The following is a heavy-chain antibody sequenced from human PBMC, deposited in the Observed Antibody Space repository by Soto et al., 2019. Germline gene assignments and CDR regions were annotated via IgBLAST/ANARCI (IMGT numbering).Heavy chain of an antibody. CDR2: INHSGST. Sequence: SETLSLTCAVYGGSFSGYYWSWIRQPPGKGLEWIGEINHSGSTNYNPSLNSRVTISVDTSKNQFSLKLSSVTAADTAVYYCARGGYYDYFDYWGQGTLVTVSS. CDR1: GGSFSGYY. CDR3: ARGGYYDYFDY. D-gene: IGHD3-22*01. V-gene: IGHV4-34*01. J-gene: IGHJ4*02.